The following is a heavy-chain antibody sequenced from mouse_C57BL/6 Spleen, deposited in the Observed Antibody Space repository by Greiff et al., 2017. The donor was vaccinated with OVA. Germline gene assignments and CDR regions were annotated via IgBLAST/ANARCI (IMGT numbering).Heavy chain of an antibody. CDR3: ASSGDGYPWFAY. J-gene: IGHJ3*01. D-gene: IGHD2-3*01. CDR1: GFTFSDYG. CDR2: ISSGSSTI. V-gene: IGHV5-17*01. Sequence: EVMLVESGGGLVKPGGSLKLSCAASGFTFSDYGMHWVRQAPEKGLEWVAYISSGSSTIYYADTVKGRFTISRDNAKNTLFLQMTILRSEDTAMYYCASSGDGYPWFAYWGQGTLVTVSA.